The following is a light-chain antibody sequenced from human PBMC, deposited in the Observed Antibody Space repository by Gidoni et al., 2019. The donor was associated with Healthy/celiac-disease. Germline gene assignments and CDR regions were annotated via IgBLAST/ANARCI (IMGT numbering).Light chain of an antibody. J-gene: IGKJ2*01. Sequence: DVVMTQSPLSLPVTLGQPASISCRSSQSLVYSDGNTYLNLVQQMPCQSPRRLIYKVSNRDSGVSDRFCGIWSGTDFSLKISRVDAEEVWVYYCMQGTHWRYTFGQGTKLEIK. CDR2: KVS. V-gene: IGKV2-30*01. CDR1: QSLVYSDGNTY. CDR3: MQGTHWRYT.